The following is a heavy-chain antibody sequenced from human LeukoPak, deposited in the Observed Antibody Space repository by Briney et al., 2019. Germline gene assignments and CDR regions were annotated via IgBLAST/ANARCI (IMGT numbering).Heavy chain of an antibody. Sequence: GRSLRLSCVVSGFSLSSFGMHWVRQAPGKGLAWVAVIWFDGGIKYNEDSVKGRFTISRDNSKNTLYLEMNSLRDEDTAVYFCARDISIVRGRAMGPAVDYWGQGTLVTVSS. CDR1: GFSLSSFG. D-gene: IGHD3-10*01. CDR2: IWFDGGIK. CDR3: ARDISIVRGRAMGPAVDY. J-gene: IGHJ4*02. V-gene: IGHV3-33*01.